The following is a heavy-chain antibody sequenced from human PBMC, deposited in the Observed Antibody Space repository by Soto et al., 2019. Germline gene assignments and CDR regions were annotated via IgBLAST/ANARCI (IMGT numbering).Heavy chain of an antibody. V-gene: IGHV4-31*03. CDR3: VRGKDRNKCGF. Sequence: QVQLQESGPGLVKPSQTLSLSCSVSGDSISSGRYDWSWIRQHPGKGLEWIGHVHPIGNTYYNPSLKSRLTMSLDTSKNQVSLQLSSVTAADTAMYYCVRGKDRNKCGFWGQGTLVTVSS. D-gene: IGHD6-25*01. CDR1: GDSISSGRYD. J-gene: IGHJ4*02. CDR2: VHPIGNT.